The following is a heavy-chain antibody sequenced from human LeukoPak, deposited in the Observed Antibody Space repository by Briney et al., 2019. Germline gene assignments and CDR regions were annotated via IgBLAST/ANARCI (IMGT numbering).Heavy chain of an antibody. CDR1: GYTFTRYA. CDR2: INTNTGNP. D-gene: IGHD3-22*01. V-gene: IGHV7-4-1*02. J-gene: IGHJ4*02. Sequence: ASVKVSCKASGYTFTRYAMNWVRQAPGPGLEGMGWINTNTGNPTYAPGFTGRFVFSLDTSVSTAYLQISSLKAEDTAVYYCARESPYYYDSSDYSGEPDYWGQGTLVTVSS. CDR3: ARESPYYYDSSDYSGEPDY.